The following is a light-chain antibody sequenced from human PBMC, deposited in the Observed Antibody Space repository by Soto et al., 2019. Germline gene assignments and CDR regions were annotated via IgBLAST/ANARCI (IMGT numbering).Light chain of an antibody. CDR3: QQYNNWPRT. CDR1: QSVSSN. CDR2: GAS. V-gene: IGKV3-15*01. Sequence: EIVMTQSPATLSVSPGERATLSCRASQSVSSNLAWYQQKPGQGPRLLIKGASTRATGIPARFSGSGSGTELTFTISSLQSEDFAVYYCQQYNNWPRTFGQGTKV. J-gene: IGKJ1*01.